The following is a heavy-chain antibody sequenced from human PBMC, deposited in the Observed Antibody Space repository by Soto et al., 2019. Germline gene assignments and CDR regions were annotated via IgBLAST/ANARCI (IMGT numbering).Heavy chain of an antibody. V-gene: IGHV3-33*01. CDR3: ARDVAAKSRYYFDY. CDR2: IWYDGSNK. CDR1: GFTFSSYG. Sequence: GSLRLSCAASGFTFSSYGMHWVRQAPGKGLEWVAVIWYDGSNKYYADSVKGRFTISRDNSKNALYLQMNSLRAEDTAVYYCARDVAAKSRYYFDYWGQGTLVTVSS. D-gene: IGHD2-21*01. J-gene: IGHJ4*02.